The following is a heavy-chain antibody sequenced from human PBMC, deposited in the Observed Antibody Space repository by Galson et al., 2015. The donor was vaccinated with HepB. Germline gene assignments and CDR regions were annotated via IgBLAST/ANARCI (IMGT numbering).Heavy chain of an antibody. CDR3: ASLLWPEYSSSLGGYYYYGMDV. Sequence: SLRLSCAASGFTFSSYSMNWVRQAPGKGLEWVSYISSSSSTIYYADSVKGRFTISRDNAKNSLYLQMNSLRAEDTAVYYCASLLWPEYSSSLGGYYYYGMDVWGQGTTVTVSS. CDR2: ISSSSSTI. V-gene: IGHV3-48*04. J-gene: IGHJ6*02. CDR1: GFTFSSYS. D-gene: IGHD6-13*01.